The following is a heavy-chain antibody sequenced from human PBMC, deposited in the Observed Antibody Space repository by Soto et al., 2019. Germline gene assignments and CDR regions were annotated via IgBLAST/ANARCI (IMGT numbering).Heavy chain of an antibody. CDR1: GDSISNNK. V-gene: IGHV4-59*01. CDR2: IYYSGST. D-gene: IGHD4-17*01. CDR3: ASFYGDYVVDDY. Sequence: ASETLSLTCSVSGDSISNNKWWSWIRQPPGKGLEWIGYIYYSGSTNYNPSLKSRVTISVDTSKNQFSLKLSSVTAADTAVYYCASFYGDYVVDDYWGQGTLVTVSS. J-gene: IGHJ4*02.